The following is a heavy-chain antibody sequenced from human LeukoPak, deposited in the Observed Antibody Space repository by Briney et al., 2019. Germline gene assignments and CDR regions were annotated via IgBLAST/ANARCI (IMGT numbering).Heavy chain of an antibody. V-gene: IGHV3-23*01. CDR1: GFTFSSYG. D-gene: IGHD3-22*01. J-gene: IGHJ3*02. CDR2: ITGSADIT. CDR3: ARRMIVVESDAFDI. Sequence: GGSLRLSCAASGFTFSSYGMSWVRQAPGKGLEWVSAITGSADITYYADSVKGRFTISRDNSKNTLYLQMNSLRAEDTAVYYCARRMIVVESDAFDIWGQGTMVTVSS.